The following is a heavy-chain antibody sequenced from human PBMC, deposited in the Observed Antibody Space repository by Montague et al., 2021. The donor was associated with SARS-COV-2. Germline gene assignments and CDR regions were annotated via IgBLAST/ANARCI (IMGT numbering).Heavy chain of an antibody. CDR2: IYYSGST. CDR1: GGSVSSSSYY. V-gene: IGHV4-39*01. Sequence: SETLSLTCTVSGGSVSSSSYYWGWIRQPPGKGLEWIGSIYYSGSTYYNPSLKSRVTISVDTSKNQFSLKLSSVTAADTAVYYCARFPTLYCYDSKAAPATPDAFDIWGQGTMVTVSS. J-gene: IGHJ3*02. D-gene: IGHD3-22*01. CDR3: ARFPTLYCYDSKAAPATPDAFDI.